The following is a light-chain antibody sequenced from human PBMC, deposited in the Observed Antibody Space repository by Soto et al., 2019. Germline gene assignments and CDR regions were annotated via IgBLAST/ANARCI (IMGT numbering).Light chain of an antibody. J-gene: IGKJ2*01. Sequence: EIVLTQSPATLSLSPGERATLSCRASQSVSSYLAWYQQKPGQAPRLLIYDASNRATGIPARFSGSGSGTDFTHTISILEPEDIAVYYCQQRSNWPPMYTFGRGTKLEIK. CDR3: QQRSNWPPMYT. CDR2: DAS. CDR1: QSVSSY. V-gene: IGKV3-11*01.